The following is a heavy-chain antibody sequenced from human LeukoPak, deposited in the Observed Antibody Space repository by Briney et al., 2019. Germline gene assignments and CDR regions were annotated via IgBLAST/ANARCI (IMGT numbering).Heavy chain of an antibody. CDR3: ARLSSGWPYYFDY. CDR2: INHSGST. V-gene: IGHV4-34*01. CDR1: GGSFSGYY. D-gene: IGHD6-19*01. J-gene: IGHJ4*02. Sequence: SETLSLTCAVYGGSFSGYYWSWIRQPPGKGLEWIGEINHSGSTNYNPSLKSRVTISVDTSKNQFSLKLSSVTAADTAVYYCARLSSGWPYYFDYWDQGTLVTVSS.